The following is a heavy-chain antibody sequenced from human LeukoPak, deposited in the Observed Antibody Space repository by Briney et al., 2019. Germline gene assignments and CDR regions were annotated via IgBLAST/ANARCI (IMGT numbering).Heavy chain of an antibody. CDR2: MNPNSGNT. V-gene: IGHV1-8*03. CDR3: ARAHHCGSTSCSLAVGYSWFDP. J-gene: IGHJ5*02. Sequence: GASVKVSCKASGYTFTSYGISWVRQAPGQGLEWMGWMNPNSGNTGYAQKFQGRVTITRNNSISTAYMELSSLRSEDTAVYYCARAHHCGSTSCSLAVGYSWFDPWGQGTLVTVSS. CDR1: GYTFTSYG. D-gene: IGHD2-2*01.